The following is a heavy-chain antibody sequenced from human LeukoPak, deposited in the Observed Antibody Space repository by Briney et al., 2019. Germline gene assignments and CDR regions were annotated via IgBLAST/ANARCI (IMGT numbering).Heavy chain of an antibody. Sequence: SVKVSCKASGGTFSSYAISWVRQAPGQGLEWMGRIIPILGMATYAQKFQGRVTITADKSTSTAYMELSSLRSEDTAVYYCARSLRGADSSGYYPDYWGQGTLVTVSS. V-gene: IGHV1-69*04. CDR2: IIPILGMA. J-gene: IGHJ4*02. D-gene: IGHD3-22*01. CDR3: ARSLRGADSSGYYPDY. CDR1: GGTFSSYA.